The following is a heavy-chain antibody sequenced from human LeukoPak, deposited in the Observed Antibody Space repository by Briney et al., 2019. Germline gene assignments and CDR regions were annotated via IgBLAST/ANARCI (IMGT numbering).Heavy chain of an antibody. CDR1: GFTFSSYS. CDR3: ARDRRYSVGGVDY. Sequence: GGSLRLSCAASGFTFSSYSMNWVRQAPGKGLEWVSSISSSSSYIYYADSVKGRFTISRDNAKNSLYLQMNGLRAEDTAVYYCARDRRYSVGGVDYWGQGTLVTVSS. V-gene: IGHV3-21*01. J-gene: IGHJ4*02. D-gene: IGHD6-13*01. CDR2: ISSSSSYI.